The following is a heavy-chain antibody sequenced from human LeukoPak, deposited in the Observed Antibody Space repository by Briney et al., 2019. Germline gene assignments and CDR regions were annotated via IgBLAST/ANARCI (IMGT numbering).Heavy chain of an antibody. CDR2: IYSGGST. Sequence: GGSLRLSCAASGFTVSSNYMSWVRQAPGKGLEWVSVIYSGGSTYYADSVKGRFTISRDNSKNTLYLQMNSLRAEDTAVYYCARARLPSIFDYWDQGTLVTVSS. J-gene: IGHJ4*02. CDR1: GFTVSSNY. CDR3: ARARLPSIFDY. V-gene: IGHV3-53*01. D-gene: IGHD3-16*01.